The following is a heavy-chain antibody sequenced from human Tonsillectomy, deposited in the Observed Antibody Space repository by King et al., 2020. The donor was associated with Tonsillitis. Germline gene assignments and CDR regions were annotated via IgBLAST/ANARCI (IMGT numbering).Heavy chain of an antibody. CDR1: GFSLSNTRMG. Sequence: TLTESGPVLVKPTETLTLTCTVSGFSLSNTRMGVSWIRQPPGKALEWLAHIFSTDEKSYSTSLKSRLTISKDTSKSQVVLTMTNMDPVDTATYYCARNYYDSSGYYSWAFDIWGQGTMVTVSS. CDR3: ARNYYDSSGYYSWAFDI. J-gene: IGHJ3*02. D-gene: IGHD3-22*01. CDR2: IFSTDEK. V-gene: IGHV2-26*01.